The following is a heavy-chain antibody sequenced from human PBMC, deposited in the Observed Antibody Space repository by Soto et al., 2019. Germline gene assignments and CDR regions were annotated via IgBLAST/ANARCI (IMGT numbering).Heavy chain of an antibody. CDR1: GFDFSKFG. J-gene: IGHJ4*02. D-gene: IGHD3-22*01. V-gene: IGHV3-33*01. CDR2: IWADGTTK. Sequence: QVQLVQSGGGVVQPGRSLRLPCAASGFDFSKFGFQWVRQAPGKGLEWVAVIWADGTTKYYAESVKGRFTISRDNSRNTLYLQMSGLRAEDTAVYFCARERVYDDNYDSFDYWAQGALVTVSS. CDR3: ARERVYDDNYDSFDY.